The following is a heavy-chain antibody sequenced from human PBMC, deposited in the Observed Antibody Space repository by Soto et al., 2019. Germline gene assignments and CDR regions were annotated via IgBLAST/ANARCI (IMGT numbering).Heavy chain of an antibody. Sequence: PSETLSLTCTVSGGSISSYYWSWIRQPPGKGLEWIGYIYYSGSTNYNPSLKSRVTISVDTSKNQFSLKLSSVTAADTAVHYCARESTPTSTFDYWGQGTLVTVSS. CDR1: GGSISSYY. V-gene: IGHV4-59*12. D-gene: IGHD1-1*01. CDR2: IYYSGST. CDR3: ARESTPTSTFDY. J-gene: IGHJ4*02.